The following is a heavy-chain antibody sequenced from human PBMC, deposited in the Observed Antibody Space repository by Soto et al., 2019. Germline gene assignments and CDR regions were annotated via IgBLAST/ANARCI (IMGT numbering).Heavy chain of an antibody. V-gene: IGHV3-33*01. CDR1: GFTFSSYG. CDR2: IWYDGSNK. J-gene: IGHJ4*02. D-gene: IGHD2-21*02. CDR3: ARDRLSTFCDGDCYSGIDY. Sequence: QVQLVESGGGVVQPGRSLRLSCAASGFTFSSYGIHWVRQAPGKGLAWVAVIWYDGSNKYYADSVKGRFTISRDNSKNPLYLHMNSLRAEDTAVYYCARDRLSTFCDGDCYSGIDYWGQGTLVTVSS.